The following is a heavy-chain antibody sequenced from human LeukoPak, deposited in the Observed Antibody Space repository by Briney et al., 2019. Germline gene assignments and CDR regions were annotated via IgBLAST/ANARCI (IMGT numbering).Heavy chain of an antibody. CDR3: ASSITMVRGVLDY. CDR1: GYTFTTCG. J-gene: IGHJ4*02. CDR2: INPSGGST. D-gene: IGHD3-10*01. Sequence: ASVKVSCKASGYTFTTCGISWVRQAPGQGLEWMGIINPSGGSTNYAQKFQGRVTMTRDTSISTAYMELSRLRSDDTAVYYCASSITMVRGVLDYWGQGTLVTVSS. V-gene: IGHV1-2*02.